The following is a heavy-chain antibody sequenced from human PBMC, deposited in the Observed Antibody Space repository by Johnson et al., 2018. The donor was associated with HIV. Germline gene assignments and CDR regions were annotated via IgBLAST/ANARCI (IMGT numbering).Heavy chain of an antibody. CDR1: GFTFSSYG. V-gene: IGHV3-30*02. CDR3: ARDQEHSSSYAFDI. Sequence: QVQLVESGGGLVQPGGSLRLSCAASGFTFSSYGMHWVRQAPGKGLEWVAFIRYDGSKKYYADSVKGGFTISRDNSKNTLYLQMNSLRAEDTAVYYCARDQEHSSSYAFDIWGQGTMVTVSS. D-gene: IGHD6-6*01. J-gene: IGHJ3*02. CDR2: IRYDGSKK.